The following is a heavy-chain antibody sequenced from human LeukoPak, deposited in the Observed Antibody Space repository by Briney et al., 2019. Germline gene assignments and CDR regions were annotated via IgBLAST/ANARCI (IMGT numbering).Heavy chain of an antibody. J-gene: IGHJ5*02. CDR3: ARSSRSSGANWFDP. V-gene: IGHV3-64*01. D-gene: IGHD6-6*01. CDR2: ITGSGDIT. Sequence: GGSLRLSCAASGFTFSSYSMHWVRQAPGQGLGYVSAITGSGDITYYANSVKGRFTISRDNSKNTLYLQLGSLRTEDMAIYYCARSSRSSGANWFDPWGQGTLVTVSS. CDR1: GFTFSSYS.